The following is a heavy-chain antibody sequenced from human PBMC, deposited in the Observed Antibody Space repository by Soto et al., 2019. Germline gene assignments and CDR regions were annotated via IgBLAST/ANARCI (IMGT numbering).Heavy chain of an antibody. J-gene: IGHJ4*02. D-gene: IGHD3-16*01. Sequence: EVQLVESGGNLVQPGGSLRLSCAASGFTLSSRWMHWVRQAPGKGLVWVSRIKTDGSTTTYADSVKGRFTISRDNAKSTLYLQMNGLRAEDTAMYYCARDQDTFGQAVFDSWGQGTRVTVSS. CDR1: GFTLSSRW. CDR2: IKTDGSTT. V-gene: IGHV3-74*01. CDR3: ARDQDTFGQAVFDS.